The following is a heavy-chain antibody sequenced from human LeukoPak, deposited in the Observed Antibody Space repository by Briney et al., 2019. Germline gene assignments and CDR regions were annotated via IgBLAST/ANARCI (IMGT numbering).Heavy chain of an antibody. CDR2: INWNGGST. Sequence: GGSLRLSCAASGFTFDDYGMSWVRQAPGKGLEWVSAINWNGGSTGYADSVKGRFTISRDNAKNSLYLQMDDLRAEDTAVYYCASLYGGNLYSGLDVWGQGTTVTVSS. D-gene: IGHD4-23*01. J-gene: IGHJ6*02. CDR1: GFTFDDYG. CDR3: ASLYGGNLYSGLDV. V-gene: IGHV3-20*04.